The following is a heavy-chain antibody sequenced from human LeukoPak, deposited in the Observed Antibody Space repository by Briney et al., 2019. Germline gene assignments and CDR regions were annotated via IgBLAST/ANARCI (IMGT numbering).Heavy chain of an antibody. CDR1: GFSFSNFA. V-gene: IGHV3-30*04. J-gene: IGHJ4*02. D-gene: IGHD1-26*01. CDR2: ISHDGGTK. Sequence: PGGSLRLSCAASGFSFSNFAIHWVRQAPGKGLEWLAVISHDGGTKHYADSVKGRFTISRDNSNNSLSLQMNSLSAEDTAVYYCAGARGRWHLLPLDFWGQGTLVTVSS. CDR3: AGARGRWHLLPLDF.